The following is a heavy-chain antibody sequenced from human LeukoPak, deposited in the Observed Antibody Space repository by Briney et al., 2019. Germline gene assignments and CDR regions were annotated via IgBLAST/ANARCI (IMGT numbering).Heavy chain of an antibody. V-gene: IGHV1-18*01. CDR3: ARDRSYSSSSCGY. Sequence: GASVKVSCKASGYTFTSYGVSWVRQAPGQGLEWMGWMNPDSGGTNYAQKLQGRVTMTTDTSTSTAFMELRSLRSDDTAVYYCARDRSYSSSSCGYWGQGTLVTVSS. D-gene: IGHD6-13*01. CDR2: MNPDSGGT. CDR1: GYTFTSYG. J-gene: IGHJ4*02.